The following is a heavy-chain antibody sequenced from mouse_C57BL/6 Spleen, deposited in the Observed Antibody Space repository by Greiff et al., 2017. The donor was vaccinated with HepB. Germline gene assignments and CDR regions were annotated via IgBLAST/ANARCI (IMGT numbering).Heavy chain of an antibody. CDR2: INPNNGGT. J-gene: IGHJ2*01. CDR1: GYTFTDYY. CDR3: ARHYDYDDYFDY. D-gene: IGHD2-4*01. V-gene: IGHV1-26*01. Sequence: EVQLQQSGPELVKPGASVKISCKASGYTFTDYYMNWVKQSHGKCLEWIGDINPNNGGTSYNQKFKGKATLTVDKSSSTAYMELRSLTSEDAAVYYCARHYDYDDYFDYWGQGTTLTVSS.